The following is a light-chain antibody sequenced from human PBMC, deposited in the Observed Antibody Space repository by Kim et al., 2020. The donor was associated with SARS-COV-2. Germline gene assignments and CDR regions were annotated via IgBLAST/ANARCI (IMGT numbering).Light chain of an antibody. CDR1: QNISSW. J-gene: IGKJ4*01. Sequence: ASVGDRVTITCRASQNISSWLTWYQQKPGKAPKVLIYEASNLQSGVPSRFSGSGSGTDFTLTINGLQPEDFATYYCQQTHGFPLTFGGGTKVDVK. CDR2: EAS. CDR3: QQTHGFPLT. V-gene: IGKV1D-12*01.